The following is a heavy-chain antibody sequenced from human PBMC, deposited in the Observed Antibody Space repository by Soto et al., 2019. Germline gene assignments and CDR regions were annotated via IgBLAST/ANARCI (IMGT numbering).Heavy chain of an antibody. CDR3: ASLLDYCSGGSCYGWFDP. CDR1: GGSFSGYY. Sequence: PSETLSLTCAVYGGSFSGYYWSWIRQPPGKGLEWIGEINHSGSTNYNPSLKSRVTISVDTSKNQFSLKLSSVTAADTAVCYCASLLDYCSGGSCYGWFDPWGQGTLVTVSS. J-gene: IGHJ5*02. D-gene: IGHD2-15*01. CDR2: INHSGST. V-gene: IGHV4-34*01.